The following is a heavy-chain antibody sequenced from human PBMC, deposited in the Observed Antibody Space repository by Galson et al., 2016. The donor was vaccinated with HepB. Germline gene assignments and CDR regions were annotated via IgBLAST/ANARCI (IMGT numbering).Heavy chain of an antibody. Sequence: SLRLSCAASGFTFGTYTMHWIRQAPGEGLQWISLITGNRANANYAHSVKGRFTISGDNRKNSLYLQMNSLRTEDTAVYYCARHHGGYSGFDYWGQGTLVTVSS. CDR2: ITGNRANA. D-gene: IGHD4-23*01. CDR1: GFTFGTYT. CDR3: ARHHGGYSGFDY. V-gene: IGHV3-43*01. J-gene: IGHJ4*02.